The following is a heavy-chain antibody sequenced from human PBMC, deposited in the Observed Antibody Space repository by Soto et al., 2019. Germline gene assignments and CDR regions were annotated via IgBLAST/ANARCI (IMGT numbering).Heavy chain of an antibody. CDR2: IGRDGETT. CDR1: GFSFRDYE. Sequence: PGGSLRLSCEASGFSFRDYEMNWVRQAPGEGLEWVAYIGRDGETTFYADSVEGRFVVSRDNAKNSLFLQMDRLTGDDTAVYFCARETSPAELDYRGERSLVTASS. V-gene: IGHV3-48*03. CDR3: ARETSPAELDY. J-gene: IGHJ4*02. D-gene: IGHD1-26*01.